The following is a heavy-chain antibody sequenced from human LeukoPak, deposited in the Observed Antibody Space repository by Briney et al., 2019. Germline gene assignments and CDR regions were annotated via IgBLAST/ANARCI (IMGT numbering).Heavy chain of an antibody. D-gene: IGHD3-10*01. J-gene: IGHJ4*02. CDR2: ISAYNGNT. CDR3: ARDDNYGSGQPDD. CDR1: GYTFTSYG. Sequence: ASVKVSFKASGYTFTSYGINWVRQAPGQGLEWMGWISAYNGNTNYAQKFQGRVTMTTDTSTSTVYMELRSLRSDDTAVYYCARDDNYGSGQPDDWGQGTLVTVSS. V-gene: IGHV1-18*01.